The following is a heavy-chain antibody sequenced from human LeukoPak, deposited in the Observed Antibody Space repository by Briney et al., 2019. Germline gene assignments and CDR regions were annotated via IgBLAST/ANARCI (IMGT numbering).Heavy chain of an antibody. CDR2: FYSSGSA. V-gene: IGHV4-39*07. J-gene: IGHJ4*02. D-gene: IGHD6-19*01. CDR1: GGSISSSSYY. CDR3: ARPYRSGWSGSFDY. Sequence: SETLSLTCTVSGGSISSSSYYWGWIRQPPGKGLEWIGSFYSSGSAYYNPPLKSRVTILVDTSRNQLSLRMSSVTAADTAVYYCARPYRSGWSGSFDYWGQGTLVTVSS.